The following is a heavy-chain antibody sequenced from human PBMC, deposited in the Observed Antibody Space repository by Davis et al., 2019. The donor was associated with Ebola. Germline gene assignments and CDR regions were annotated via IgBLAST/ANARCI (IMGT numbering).Heavy chain of an antibody. CDR3: AKGASYGGNSKFDF. Sequence: SLKISCAASGFSFDDYAMHWVRQAPGKGLEWVSGISWNSGNIGYADSVKGRFTISRDNAKNSLYLQMNSLRAEDMALYYCAKGASYGGNSKFDFWGQGTLVTVSS. CDR1: GFSFDDYA. CDR2: ISWNSGNI. D-gene: IGHD4-23*01. J-gene: IGHJ4*02. V-gene: IGHV3-9*03.